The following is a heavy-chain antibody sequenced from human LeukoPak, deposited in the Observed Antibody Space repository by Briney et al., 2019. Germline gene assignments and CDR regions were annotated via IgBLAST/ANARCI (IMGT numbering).Heavy chain of an antibody. Sequence: ASVKVSCKASGYTFTGYYMHWVRQAPGQGLEWMGWINPNSGGTNYTQKFQGRVTMTRDTSISTAYMELSRLRSDDTAVYYCARGRYFDWLLEPNLDYWGQGTLVTVSS. J-gene: IGHJ4*02. CDR1: GYTFTGYY. V-gene: IGHV1-2*02. CDR3: ARGRYFDWLLEPNLDY. CDR2: INPNSGGT. D-gene: IGHD3-9*01.